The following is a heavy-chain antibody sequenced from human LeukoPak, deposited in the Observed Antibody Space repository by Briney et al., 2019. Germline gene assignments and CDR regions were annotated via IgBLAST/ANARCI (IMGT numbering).Heavy chain of an antibody. CDR3: AKEGPRYSYGNN. CDR2: IWYDGSNK. J-gene: IGHJ4*02. CDR1: GFTFSSYG. V-gene: IGHV3-33*06. D-gene: IGHD5-18*01. Sequence: GRSLRLSCAASGFTFSSYGMHWVRQAPGKGLEWVAVIWYDGSNKYYADSVKGRFTISRDNSKNTLYLQMNSLRAEDTAVYYRAKEGPRYSYGNNWGQGTLVTVSS.